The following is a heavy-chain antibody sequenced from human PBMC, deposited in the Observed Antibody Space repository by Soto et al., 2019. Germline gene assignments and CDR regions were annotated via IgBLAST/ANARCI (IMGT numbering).Heavy chain of an antibody. D-gene: IGHD5-18*01. J-gene: IGHJ3*02. CDR1: GGTFSSYA. Sequence: SVKVSCKASGGTFSSYAISWVRQAPGQGLEWMGGTIPIFGTANYAQKFQGRVTITADESTSTAYMELSSLRSEDTAVYYCARGSPMVRNAFDIWGQGTMVTVSS. CDR2: TIPIFGTA. V-gene: IGHV1-69*13. CDR3: ARGSPMVRNAFDI.